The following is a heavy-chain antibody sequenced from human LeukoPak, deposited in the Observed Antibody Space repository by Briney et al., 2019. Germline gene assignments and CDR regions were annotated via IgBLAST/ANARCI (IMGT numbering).Heavy chain of an antibody. CDR1: AFTFSSYA. Sequence: GGSLRLSCAASAFTFSSYAMAWVRQAPGRGLEWVSTLSGTGGNTYYADSVRGRFTIARDNSKNTLYLQMNSLRAEDTAAYYCAKAWALTYLGGVDSWGQGTLVTVSS. D-gene: IGHD2-21*02. V-gene: IGHV3-23*01. J-gene: IGHJ4*02. CDR3: AKAWALTYLGGVDS. CDR2: LSGTGGNT.